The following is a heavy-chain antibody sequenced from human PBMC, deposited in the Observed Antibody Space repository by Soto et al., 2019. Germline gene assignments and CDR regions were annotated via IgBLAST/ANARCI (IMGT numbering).Heavy chain of an antibody. J-gene: IGHJ5*02. CDR1: GGSISSYY. V-gene: IGHV4-59*08. CDR2: IYYSGST. D-gene: IGHD2-2*01. Sequence: SETLSLTCTVSGGSISSYYWSWIRQPPGKGLEWIGYIYYSGSTNYNPSLKSRVTISVDTSKNQFSLKPSSVTAADTAVYYCARGYCSSTSCYRNWFDPWGQGTLVTVSS. CDR3: ARGYCSSTSCYRNWFDP.